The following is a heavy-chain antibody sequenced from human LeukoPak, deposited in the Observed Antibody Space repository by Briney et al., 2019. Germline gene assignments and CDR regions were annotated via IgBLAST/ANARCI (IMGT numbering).Heavy chain of an antibody. J-gene: IGHJ6*02. CDR1: GYTFTSYG. D-gene: IGHD4-11*01. Sequence: ASVKVSCKASGYTFTSYGISWVRQAPGQGLEWMGWISAYNGNTNYAQKLRGRVTMTTDTSTSTAYMELRSLRSDDTAVYYCARAPSDYSNYLFDYYGMDVWGQGTTVTVSS. V-gene: IGHV1-18*01. CDR2: ISAYNGNT. CDR3: ARAPSDYSNYLFDYYGMDV.